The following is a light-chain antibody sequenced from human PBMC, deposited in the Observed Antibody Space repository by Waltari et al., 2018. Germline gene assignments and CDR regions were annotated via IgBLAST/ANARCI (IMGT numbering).Light chain of an antibody. CDR1: QSVSSY. V-gene: IGKV3-11*01. J-gene: IGKJ3*01. CDR2: DTS. Sequence: EIVLTQSPATLSLSPGERATLSCRASQSVSSYIAWYQHKPGQAPRLLIYDTSNRATGIPARFSGSGSGTDFTLTISSLEPEDFAIYYCQQRSKWPPTFGPGTKVDIK. CDR3: QQRSKWPPT.